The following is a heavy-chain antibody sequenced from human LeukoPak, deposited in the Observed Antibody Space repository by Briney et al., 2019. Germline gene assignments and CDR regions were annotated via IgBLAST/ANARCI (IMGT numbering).Heavy chain of an antibody. Sequence: PSETLSLTCTVSGGSISSSSYYWGWIRQPPGKGLEWIGSIYYSGSTYYNPSLKSRVTISVDTSKNQFSLKLSSVTAADTAVYYCAREPIGGSYLREWGYWGQGTLVTVSS. CDR2: IYYSGST. CDR3: AREPIGGSYLREWGY. CDR1: GGSISSSSYY. V-gene: IGHV4-39*07. D-gene: IGHD1-26*01. J-gene: IGHJ4*02.